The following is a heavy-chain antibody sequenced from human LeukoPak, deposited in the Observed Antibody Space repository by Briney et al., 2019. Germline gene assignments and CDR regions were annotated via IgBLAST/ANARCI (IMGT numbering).Heavy chain of an antibody. Sequence: PGGSLRLSCAASGLTFRSYSMHWVRQAPGKGLEWVSCISSSSSYIYYADSVKGRFTISRDNAKNSLYLQMNSLRAEDTAVYYCAGLPDIVIVPSAPVGFDPWGQGTLVTVSS. CDR3: AGLPDIVIVPSAPVGFDP. CDR1: GLTFRSYS. V-gene: IGHV3-21*01. J-gene: IGHJ5*02. D-gene: IGHD2-2*01. CDR2: ISSSSSYI.